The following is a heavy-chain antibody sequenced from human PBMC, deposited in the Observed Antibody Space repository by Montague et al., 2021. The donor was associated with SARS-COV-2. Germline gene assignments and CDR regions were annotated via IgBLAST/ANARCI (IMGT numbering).Heavy chain of an antibody. V-gene: IGHV4-61*01. CDR3: ARGGLYCSGGRCSTFDI. J-gene: IGHJ3*02. Sequence: SETLSLTCTGSGGSVSSGTYYWGWIRQPPGKRLVWIAYMYSSGSTNYNPSLKSRVTMSVDTSRNQFSLKLSSVTAADTAVYYCARGGLYCSGGRCSTFDIWGQGTMVIFSS. CDR1: GGSVSSGTYY. D-gene: IGHD2-15*01. CDR2: MYSSGST.